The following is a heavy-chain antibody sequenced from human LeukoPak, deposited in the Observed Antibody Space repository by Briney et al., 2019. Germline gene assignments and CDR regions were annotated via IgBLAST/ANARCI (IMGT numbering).Heavy chain of an antibody. D-gene: IGHD3-16*02. Sequence: AGRSLRLSCAASGFTFSSYAMHWVRQAPGKGLEWVAVTSYDGSNKYYADSVKGRFTISRDNSKNTLYLQMNSLRAEDTAVYYCARGDVWGSYPLHYWGQGTLVTVSS. CDR2: TSYDGSNK. J-gene: IGHJ4*02. CDR1: GFTFSSYA. CDR3: ARGDVWGSYPLHY. V-gene: IGHV3-30*04.